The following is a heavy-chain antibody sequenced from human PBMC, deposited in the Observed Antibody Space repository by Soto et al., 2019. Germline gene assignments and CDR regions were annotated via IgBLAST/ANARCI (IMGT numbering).Heavy chain of an antibody. CDR2: ISYDGSNK. Sequence: GGSLRLSCAASGFTFSSYGMHWVRQAPGKGLEWVAVISYDGSNKYYADSVKGRFTISRDNSKNTLYLQMNSLRAEDTAVYYCAKDRVQLWPYYYYYGMDVWGQGTTVTVSS. V-gene: IGHV3-30*18. D-gene: IGHD5-18*01. J-gene: IGHJ6*02. CDR3: AKDRVQLWPYYYYYGMDV. CDR1: GFTFSSYG.